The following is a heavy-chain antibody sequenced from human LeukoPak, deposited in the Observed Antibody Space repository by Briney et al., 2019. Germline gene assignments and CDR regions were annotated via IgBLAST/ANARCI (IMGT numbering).Heavy chain of an antibody. V-gene: IGHV4-61*02. J-gene: IGHJ3*01. CDR2: IYTSGST. Sequence: PSETLSLTCTVSGGSISSGSYYWSWIRQPAGKGLEWIGRIYTSGSTNYNPSLKSRVTISVDTSKNQFSLKLSSVTAADTAVYYCARQRSGGAGGPDVFNVWGQGTMVSVSS. CDR3: ARQRSGGAGGPDVFNV. CDR1: GGSISSGSYY. D-gene: IGHD5-24*01.